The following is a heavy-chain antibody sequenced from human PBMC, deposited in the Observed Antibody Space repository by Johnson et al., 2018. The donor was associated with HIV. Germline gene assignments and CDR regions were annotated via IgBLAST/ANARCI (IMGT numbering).Heavy chain of an antibody. CDR2: IKQDGSEK. J-gene: IGHJ3*02. CDR3: ASRSEQWLGAFDI. V-gene: IGHV3-7*01. Sequence: VQLVESGGGLVQPGGSLRLSCAASGFTFSSYWMSWVHQAPGKGLEWVANIKQDGSEKYYVDSVKGRFTISRDNAKNSLYLQMNSLRAEDTAVYYCASRSEQWLGAFDIWGQGTMVTVSS. CDR1: GFTFSSYW. D-gene: IGHD6-19*01.